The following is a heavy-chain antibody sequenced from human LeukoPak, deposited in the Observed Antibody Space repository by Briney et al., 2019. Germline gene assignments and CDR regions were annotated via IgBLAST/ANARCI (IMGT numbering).Heavy chain of an antibody. V-gene: IGHV4-59*01. J-gene: IGHJ4*02. D-gene: IGHD2-15*01. CDR3: ARAVVVVAATPYYFDY. Sequence: SETLSLTCAVYGGSFSGYYWSWIRQPPGKGLEWIGYIYYSGSTNYNPSLKSRVTISVDTSKNQFSLKLSSVTAADTAVYYCARAVVVVAATPYYFDYWGQGTLVTVSS. CDR2: IYYSGST. CDR1: GGSFSGYY.